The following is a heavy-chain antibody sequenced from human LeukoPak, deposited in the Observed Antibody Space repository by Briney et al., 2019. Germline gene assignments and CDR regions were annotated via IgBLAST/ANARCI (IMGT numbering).Heavy chain of an antibody. J-gene: IGHJ4*02. V-gene: IGHV4-34*01. D-gene: IGHD5-18*01. CDR2: INHSGST. CDR3: ARVGIQLWLRHFDY. Sequence: SETLSLTCAVYGGSFSGYYWSWIRQPPGKGLEWIGEINHSGSTNYNPSLKSRVTISVDTSKNQFSLKLSSVTAADTAVYYCARVGIQLWLRHFDYWGQGTLVTVSS. CDR1: GGSFSGYY.